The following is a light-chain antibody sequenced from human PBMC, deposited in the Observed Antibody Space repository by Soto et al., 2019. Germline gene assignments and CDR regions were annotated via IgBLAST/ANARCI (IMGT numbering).Light chain of an antibody. V-gene: IGKV3-11*01. J-gene: IGKJ1*01. CDR3: QQNNHWPPWT. CDR1: LTISNN. CDR2: GAS. Sequence: ENALTQSPGTLSLSPGEGATLSCKASLTISNNFIAWYQQRAGQAPRLLIYGASNRATGIPARSSGSRSGTDFTLTIRNLETEDFAVYYCQQNNHWPPWTVGLGNKVELK.